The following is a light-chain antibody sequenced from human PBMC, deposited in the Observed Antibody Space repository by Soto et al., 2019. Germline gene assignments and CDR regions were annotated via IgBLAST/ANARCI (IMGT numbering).Light chain of an antibody. CDR2: EVS. CDR1: ISDVGGYNY. CDR3: NSYTGSGIV. V-gene: IGLV2-14*01. Sequence: QSALTEPASLSGSPGQSITISCTGTISDVGGYNYVSWYQHHPGKAPKLMIYEVSNRPSGVSYRFSGSKSGNTASLTISGLQAEDEADYYCNSYTGSGIVFGTGTKVNVL. J-gene: IGLJ1*01.